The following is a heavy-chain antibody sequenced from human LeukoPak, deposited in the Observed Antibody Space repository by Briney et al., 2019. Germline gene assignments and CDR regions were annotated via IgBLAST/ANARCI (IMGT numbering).Heavy chain of an antibody. J-gene: IGHJ4*02. D-gene: IGHD2-21*01. CDR2: ISGSGGST. CDR3: AKLIVVVIATRYYFDY. CDR1: GFTFSSYA. Sequence: PGGYLRLSCAASGFTFSSYAMSWVRQAPGKGLEWVSAISGSGGSTYYADSVKGRFTISRDNSKNTLYLQMNSLRAEDTAVYYCAKLIVVVIATRYYFDYWGQGTLVTVSS. V-gene: IGHV3-23*01.